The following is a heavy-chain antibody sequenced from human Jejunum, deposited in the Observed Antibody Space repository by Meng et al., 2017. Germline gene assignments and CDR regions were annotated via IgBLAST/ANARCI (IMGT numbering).Heavy chain of an antibody. D-gene: IGHD6-19*01. J-gene: IGHJ5*02. CDR2: IYYRGST. CDR3: ASRYSSSPGWFDP. V-gene: IGHV4-39*01. CDR1: GGSISSSRYF. Sequence: QLLLQESGPGLVKASETRSRTGTVSGGSISSSRYFWGWIRQPPGKGLEWMGSIYYRGSTYYNPSLKSRVIMSEDTAKNQISLQLSSVTAADAAVYYCASRYSSSPGWFDPWGQGTLVTVSS.